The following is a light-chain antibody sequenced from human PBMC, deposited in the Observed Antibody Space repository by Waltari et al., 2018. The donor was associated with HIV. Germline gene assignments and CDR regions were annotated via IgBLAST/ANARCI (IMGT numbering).Light chain of an antibody. CDR1: RLGRYY. CDR2: SEN. Sequence: SELTQDPAVSVALGQTVKITCQGDRLGRYYASWYQQKPGQAPVIVIYSENHRPSRIPDRFSGSSSGNTASLTITGSQAEDEAHYYCCSRGNNGNHLVFGGGTKLTVL. J-gene: IGLJ3*02. CDR3: CSRGNNGNHLV. V-gene: IGLV3-19*01.